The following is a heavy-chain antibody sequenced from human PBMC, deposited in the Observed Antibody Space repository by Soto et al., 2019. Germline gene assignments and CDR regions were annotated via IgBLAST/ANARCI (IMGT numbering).Heavy chain of an antibody. CDR3: TTGSVEGV. J-gene: IGHJ6*02. Sequence: EVQLVESGGGFILAGGSLRLSCAAYGLPISSAWMNWVRQAPGKGLEWVGRIKTKSEGGPTDYAAAVKGRFTVSRDDSKNTLYLQMNSLRTDDTAVYYCTTGSVEGVWGQGTTVTVSS. V-gene: IGHV3-15*07. CDR1: GLPISSAW. CDR2: IKTKSEGGPT.